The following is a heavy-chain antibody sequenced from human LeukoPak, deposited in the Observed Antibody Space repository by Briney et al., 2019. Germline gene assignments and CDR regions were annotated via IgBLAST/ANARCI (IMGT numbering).Heavy chain of an antibody. V-gene: IGHV4-59*01. D-gene: IGHD1-1*01. CDR2: IYYRGNT. CDR3: ARARTRGNNWYFDY. J-gene: IGHJ4*02. Sequence: SETLSLTCTVSGDSISNYNWNWIRQPPGKGLEWIGYIYYRGNTNYNPSLKSRLTISADTSKSQFSLRVTSVTAADTAMYYCARARTRGNNWYFDYWGQGTLVIVSS. CDR1: GDSISNYN.